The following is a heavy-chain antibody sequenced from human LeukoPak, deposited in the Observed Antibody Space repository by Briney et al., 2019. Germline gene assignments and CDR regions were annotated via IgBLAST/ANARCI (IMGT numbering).Heavy chain of an antibody. CDR3: ARRKAQWLDRDYFDY. Sequence: GESLKISCKGSEYSFTSYWIGWVRQMPGKGLEWMGIIDPGDSDTRYSPSFQGQVTISVDKSISTAYLQWSSLKASDTAMYYCARRKAQWLDRDYFDYWGQGTLVTVSS. CDR2: IDPGDSDT. D-gene: IGHD6-19*01. V-gene: IGHV5-51*01. CDR1: EYSFTSYW. J-gene: IGHJ4*02.